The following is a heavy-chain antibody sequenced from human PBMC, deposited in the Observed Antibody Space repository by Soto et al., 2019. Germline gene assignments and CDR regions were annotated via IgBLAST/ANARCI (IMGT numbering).Heavy chain of an antibody. CDR1: GGSITSGHYY. V-gene: IGHV4-30-4*01. CDR3: AREGNLDRDDNVWGNHNKWFDP. CDR2: IYASGSA. Sequence: PSETLSLTCTVSGGSITSGHYYWNWIRQPPGSGLEWIGYIYASGSAYYNPSFQSRLIMSVDTSRNQFSLTLSSVTAADTAVYYCAREGNLDRDDNVWGNHNKWFDPWGQGTLVTVSS. J-gene: IGHJ5*02. D-gene: IGHD3-16*01.